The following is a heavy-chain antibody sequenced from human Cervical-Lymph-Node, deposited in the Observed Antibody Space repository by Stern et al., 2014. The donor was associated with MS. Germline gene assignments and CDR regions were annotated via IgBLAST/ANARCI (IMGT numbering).Heavy chain of an antibody. CDR2: IYYSGST. CDR3: ARDTYYYDSSGYYNWFDP. V-gene: IGHV4-31*03. J-gene: IGHJ5*02. D-gene: IGHD3-22*01. Sequence: QVQLGESGPGLVKPSQTLSLTCTVSGGSISSGGYYWSWIRQHPGKGLEWIGYIYYSGSTYYNPSLKSRVTISEDTSKNQFSLKLSSVTAADTAVYYCARDTYYYDSSGYYNWFDPWGQGTLVTVSS. CDR1: GGSISSGGYY.